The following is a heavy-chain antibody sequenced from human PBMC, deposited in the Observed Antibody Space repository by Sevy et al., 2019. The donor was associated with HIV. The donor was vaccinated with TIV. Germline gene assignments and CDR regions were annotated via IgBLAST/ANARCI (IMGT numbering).Heavy chain of an antibody. V-gene: IGHV3-7*01. CDR2: INKDGSEK. CDR1: GFTFSDYY. J-gene: IGHJ5*02. D-gene: IGHD3-3*01. Sequence: GGSLRLSCAASGFTFSDYYMSWVRQAPGKGLEWVANINKDGSEKYYVDSVKGRFTFSRDNAKNSPYLQMNSLRAEDTAVYYCALDSSGFYAWGQGTLVTVSS. CDR3: ALDSSGFYA.